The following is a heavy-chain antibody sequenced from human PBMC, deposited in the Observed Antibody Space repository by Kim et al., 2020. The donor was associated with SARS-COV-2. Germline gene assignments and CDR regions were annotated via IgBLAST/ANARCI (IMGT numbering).Heavy chain of an antibody. CDR2: INAGNGNT. J-gene: IGHJ4*02. CDR3: ARRGSGSWGFDY. V-gene: IGHV1-3*01. D-gene: IGHD3-10*01. Sequence: ASVKVSCKASGYTFTSYAMHWVRQAPGQRLEWMGWINAGNGNTKYSQKFQGRVTITRDTSASTAYMELSSLRSEDTAVYYCARRGSGSWGFDYWGQGTLVTVSS. CDR1: GYTFTSYA.